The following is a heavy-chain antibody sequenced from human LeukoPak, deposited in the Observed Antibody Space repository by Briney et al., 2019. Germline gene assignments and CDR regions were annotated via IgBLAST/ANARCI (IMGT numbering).Heavy chain of an antibody. CDR1: GGSINTSNW. V-gene: IGHV4-4*02. D-gene: IGHD5-18*01. CDR2: IFRRGIT. Sequence: PSETLSLTCTVSGGSINTSNWWSWVRQPPGKGLEWVGEIFRRGITNYNPSLKSRVTISVDTSKNQFSLKLSSVTAADTAVYYCARLGYSYGYPYYYYMDVWGKGTTVTISS. CDR3: ARLGYSYGYPYYYYMDV. J-gene: IGHJ6*03.